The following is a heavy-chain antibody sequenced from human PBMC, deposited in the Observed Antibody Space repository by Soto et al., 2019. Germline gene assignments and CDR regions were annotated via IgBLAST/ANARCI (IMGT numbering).Heavy chain of an antibody. J-gene: IGHJ2*01. CDR2: VYYSGST. CDR1: GGSISRYY. D-gene: IGHD1-26*01. Sequence: SETLSLTCTVSGGSISRYYWSWIRQPPGKGLEWIGYVYYSGSTNYNPSLQSRVTISVDTSKNQFSLKLSSVTAADTAVYYCARHAHILASFWYLDLWGRGSLVNVSS. V-gene: IGHV4-59*08. CDR3: ARHAHILASFWYLDL.